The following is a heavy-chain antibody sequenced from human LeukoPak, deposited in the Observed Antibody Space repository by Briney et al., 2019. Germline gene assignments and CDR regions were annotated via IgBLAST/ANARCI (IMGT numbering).Heavy chain of an antibody. CDR1: GYSFTSYW. V-gene: IGHV5-51*01. CDR2: IYPGDSDT. J-gene: IGHJ2*01. Sequence: RGESLKISCKGSGYSFTSYWIGWVRQMPGKGLEWMGIIYPGDSDTRYSPSFQGQVTISADKSISTAYLQWSSLKASDTAMYYCARRCSSGWYGAPDYWYFDLWGRGTLVTVSS. CDR3: ARRCSSGWYGAPDYWYFDL. D-gene: IGHD6-19*01.